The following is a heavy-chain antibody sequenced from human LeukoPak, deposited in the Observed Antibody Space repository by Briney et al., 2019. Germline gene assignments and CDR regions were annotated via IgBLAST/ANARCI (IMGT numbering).Heavy chain of an antibody. CDR1: GFTVSSNY. J-gene: IGHJ4*02. D-gene: IGHD3-22*01. CDR3: AKHYYDSSGYYPDHFDY. Sequence: GGSLRLSCAASGFTVSSNYTGWVRQAPGKGLEWVSVIYSGGSTYYADSVKGRFTISRDNSKNTLYLQMNSLRAEDTAVYYCAKHYYDSSGYYPDHFDYWGQGTLVTVSS. V-gene: IGHV3-53*01. CDR2: IYSGGST.